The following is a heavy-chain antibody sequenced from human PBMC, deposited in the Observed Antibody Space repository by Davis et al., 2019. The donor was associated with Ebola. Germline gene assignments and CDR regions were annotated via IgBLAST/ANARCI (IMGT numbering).Heavy chain of an antibody. D-gene: IGHD2-21*01. CDR2: IYYSGST. J-gene: IGHJ4*02. V-gene: IGHV4-61*01. CDR1: GGSVSSGSYY. CDR3: ARGHCGGDCPYYFDY. Sequence: PSETLSLTCTVSGGSVSSGSYYWSWIRQPPGKGLEWIGYIYYSGSTNYNPSLKSRVTISVDTSKNQFSLKLSSVTAADTAVYYCARGHCGGDCPYYFDYWGQGTLVTVSS.